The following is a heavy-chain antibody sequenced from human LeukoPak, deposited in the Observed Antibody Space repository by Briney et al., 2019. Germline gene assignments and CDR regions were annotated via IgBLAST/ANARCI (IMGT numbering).Heavy chain of an antibody. J-gene: IGHJ6*03. V-gene: IGHV3-23*01. Sequence: GGSLRLSCAASGFIFSNYATGWVRQAPHKGPEWVSIISGTGFTTFYADSVKGRFTISRDNSKNTLYLQMDGLRAEDTAVYFCARRPRPHTMWSDSNYFYMDVWGKGTTVTVSS. CDR1: GFIFSNYA. CDR2: ISGTGFTT. CDR3: ARRPRPHTMWSDSNYFYMDV. D-gene: IGHD2-21*01.